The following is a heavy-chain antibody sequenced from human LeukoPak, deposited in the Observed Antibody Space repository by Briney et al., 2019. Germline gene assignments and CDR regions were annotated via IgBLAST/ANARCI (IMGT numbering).Heavy chain of an antibody. CDR3: ARDRHLDY. Sequence: PGGSLRLSCAASAFTFSSYWMSWVRQAPGKGLEWVANIKQDGNEKYYVDSVKGRFTISRDNAKNSLYLQMNSLRAEDTAVYYCARDRHLDYWGQGTLVTVSS. V-gene: IGHV3-7*01. CDR2: IKQDGNEK. J-gene: IGHJ4*02. CDR1: AFTFSSYW.